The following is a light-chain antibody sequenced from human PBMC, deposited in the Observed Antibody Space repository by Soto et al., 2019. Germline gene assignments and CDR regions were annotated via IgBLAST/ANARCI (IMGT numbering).Light chain of an antibody. CDR2: EVS. J-gene: IGLJ3*02. CDR3: SSFASSATLV. CDR1: SSDIGYHNR. V-gene: IGLV2-18*02. Sequence: QSARTQPPSVSGSPGQSVTISCTGTSSDIGYHNRVSWYQQPPGTAPKLMIYEVSTRYSGVPDRFSGSKSGNTASLTISGLQAEDEADYYCSSFASSATLVFGGGTKLTVL.